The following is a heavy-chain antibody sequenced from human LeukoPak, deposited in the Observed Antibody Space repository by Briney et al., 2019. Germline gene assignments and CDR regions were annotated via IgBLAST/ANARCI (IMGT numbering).Heavy chain of an antibody. Sequence: GGSLRLSCAASGFIVNTNYMTWVRQAPGRGLEWVSFIYADGNTYYADSVKGRFTISRDISKDAVYLQMNSLRAEDTAVYYCARDSYGDANFDSWGQGTLVTVSS. CDR3: ARDSYGDANFDS. V-gene: IGHV3-53*01. D-gene: IGHD4-17*01. CDR1: GFIVNTNY. J-gene: IGHJ4*02. CDR2: IYADGNT.